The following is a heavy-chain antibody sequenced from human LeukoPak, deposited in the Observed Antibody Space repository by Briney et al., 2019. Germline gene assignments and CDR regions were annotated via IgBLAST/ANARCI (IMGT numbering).Heavy chain of an antibody. CDR2: IYTSGST. D-gene: IGHD3-3*01. CDR1: GGSISSGSYY. V-gene: IGHV4-61*02. CDR3: ARDLRSYDFWSGYFNWFDP. Sequence: SQTLSLTCTVSGGSISSGSYYWSWIRQPAGKGLEWIGRIYTSGSTNYNPSLKSRVTISVDTSKNQFSLKLSSVTAADTAVYYCARDLRSYDFWSGYFNWFDPWGQGTLVTVSS. J-gene: IGHJ5*02.